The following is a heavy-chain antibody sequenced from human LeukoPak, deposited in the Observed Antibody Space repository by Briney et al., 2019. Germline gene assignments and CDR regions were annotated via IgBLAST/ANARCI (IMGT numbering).Heavy chain of an antibody. J-gene: IGHJ4*02. D-gene: IGHD3-10*01. V-gene: IGHV3-23*01. CDR3: GRSLITMVRGVIAY. Sequence: GGSLRLSCAASGFTFSSYAMSWVRQAPGKGLELVSAISGSGGSTYYADSVKGRFTISRDNSKNTLYLRMNSLRAEDTAVYYCGRSLITMVRGVIAYWGQGTLVTVSS. CDR1: GFTFSSYA. CDR2: ISGSGGST.